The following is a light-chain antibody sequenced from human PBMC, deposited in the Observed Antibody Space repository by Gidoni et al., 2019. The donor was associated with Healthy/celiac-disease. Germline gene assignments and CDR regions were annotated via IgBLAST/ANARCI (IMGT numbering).Light chain of an antibody. J-gene: IGKJ4*01. CDR2: WAS. CDR3: QQYYSTPLT. V-gene: IGKV4-1*01. Sequence: DTVMTQPPVSLAVSLGERATINCKSSQSVLYSSNNKNYLAWYQQKPGQPPKLLIYWASTRESGVPDRFSGSGSGTDFTLTISSLQAEDVAVYYCQQYYSTPLTFGGGTKVEIK. CDR1: QSVLYSSNNKNY.